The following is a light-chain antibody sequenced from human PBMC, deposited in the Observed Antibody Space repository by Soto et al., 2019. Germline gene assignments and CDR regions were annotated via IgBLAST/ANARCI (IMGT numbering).Light chain of an antibody. CDR1: QNINSY. Sequence: DIQMTQSPSSLSASVGDRVTITCRASQNINSYLNWYQQKPGKSPRLLIYTASILQTGVPSGFSGSGFGTDFTLTISSLQTEDFATYYCQQTQSFPLTFGGGTKVDIK. J-gene: IGKJ4*01. V-gene: IGKV1-39*01. CDR3: QQTQSFPLT. CDR2: TAS.